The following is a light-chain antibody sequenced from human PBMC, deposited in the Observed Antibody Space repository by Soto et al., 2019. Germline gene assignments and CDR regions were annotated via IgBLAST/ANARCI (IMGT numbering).Light chain of an antibody. CDR2: DSS. V-gene: IGKV3-11*01. Sequence: EIVLTQSPATLSLSPGERATLSCRASQSVGTYFAWYQQKPGQAPRLLIYDSSNRATGIPARFSGSGSGTDFTLTISSLEPEDFAVYYWQQRSDWASTFGGGTKVEIK. J-gene: IGKJ4*01. CDR3: QQRSDWAST. CDR1: QSVGTY.